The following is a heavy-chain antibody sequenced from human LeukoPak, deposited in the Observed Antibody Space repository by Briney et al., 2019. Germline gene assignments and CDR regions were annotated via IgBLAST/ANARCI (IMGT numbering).Heavy chain of an antibody. V-gene: IGHV4-39*07. D-gene: IGHD3-22*01. J-gene: IGHJ3*02. CDR1: GASISSSTYY. CDR2: IYFSGST. CDR3: ARGPYSYDSSGAFDI. Sequence: PSETLSLTCTVSGASISSSTYYWGWIRQPPGKGLEWIGSIYFSGSTYYNPSLKSRVTISVDTSKNQFSLKLSSVTAADTAVYFCARGPYSYDSSGAFDIWGQGTMVTVSS.